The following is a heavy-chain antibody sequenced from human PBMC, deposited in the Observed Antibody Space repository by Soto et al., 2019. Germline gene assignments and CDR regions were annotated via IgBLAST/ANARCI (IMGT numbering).Heavy chain of an antibody. CDR3: AREKARHSSGWYFWFDP. CDR2: ISYDGSNK. J-gene: IGHJ5*02. Sequence: SRRLSCAASGFTFSSYAMHWVRQAPGKGLEWVAVISYDGSNKYYADSVKGRFTISRDNSKNTLYLQMNSLRAEDTAVYYCAREKARHSSGWYFWFDPWGQGTLVTVSS. V-gene: IGHV3-30-3*01. D-gene: IGHD6-19*01. CDR1: GFTFSSYA.